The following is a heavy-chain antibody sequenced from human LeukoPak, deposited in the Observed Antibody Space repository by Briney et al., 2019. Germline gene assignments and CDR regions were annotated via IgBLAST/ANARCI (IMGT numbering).Heavy chain of an antibody. D-gene: IGHD4-17*01. J-gene: IGHJ6*02. Sequence: PSETLSLTCAVYGGSFSGYYWSWIRQPPGKGLEWIGEINHSGSTNYNPSLKSRVTISVDTSKNQFSLKMSSVTAADTAVYYCARVGRPYGDYTLTYYYYGMDVWGQGTTVTVSS. CDR3: ARVGRPYGDYTLTYYYYGMDV. CDR2: INHSGST. V-gene: IGHV4-34*01. CDR1: GGSFSGYY.